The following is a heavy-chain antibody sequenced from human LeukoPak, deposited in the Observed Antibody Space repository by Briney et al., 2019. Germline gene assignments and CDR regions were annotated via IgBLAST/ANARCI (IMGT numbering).Heavy chain of an antibody. CDR3: ARSPRNSFDP. CDR1: GDSISNSYYY. Sequence: SETLSLTCTVSGDSISNSYYYWSWIRQPPGKGLEWIGYIYHSGSTYYNPSLQSRVTLSVDRSKNQFSLNLTSVTAADTAVYYCARSPRNSFDPWGQGTPVTVSS. J-gene: IGHJ5*02. CDR2: IYHSGST. V-gene: IGHV4-30-2*01.